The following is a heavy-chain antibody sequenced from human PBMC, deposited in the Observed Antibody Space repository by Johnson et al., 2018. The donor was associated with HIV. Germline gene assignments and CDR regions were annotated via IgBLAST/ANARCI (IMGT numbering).Heavy chain of an antibody. CDR1: GFTFSSYA. J-gene: IGHJ3*02. V-gene: IGHV3-30*04. CDR3: AREGGYSGYEGVGHTNDAFDI. CDR2: ISYDGTNK. D-gene: IGHD5-12*01. Sequence: QVQLVESGGGVVQPGRSLRLSCAASGFTFSSYAMHWVRQAPGKGLEWVAVISYDGTNKYYADSLKGRFTISRDNSKNTLYLQMNSLRPEDTALYFCAREGGYSGYEGVGHTNDAFDIWGQGTMVTVSS.